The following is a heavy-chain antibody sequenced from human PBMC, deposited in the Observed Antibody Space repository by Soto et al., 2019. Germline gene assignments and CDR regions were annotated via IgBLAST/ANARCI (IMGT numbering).Heavy chain of an antibody. V-gene: IGHV1-2*02. CDR3: ARAHNWNYIGFDY. CDR2: INPNSGGT. D-gene: IGHD1-7*01. J-gene: IGHJ4*02. Sequence: GASVKVSCKASGYTFTGYYMHWVRQAPGQGLEWMGWINPNSGGTNYAQKFQGRVTMTRDTSISTAYMELSRLRSDDTAVYYCARAHNWNYIGFDYWGQGTLVTVSS. CDR1: GYTFTGYY.